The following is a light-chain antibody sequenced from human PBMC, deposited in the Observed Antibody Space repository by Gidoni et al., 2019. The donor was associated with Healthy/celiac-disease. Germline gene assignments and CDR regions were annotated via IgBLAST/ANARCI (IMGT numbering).Light chain of an antibody. Sequence: DIVMTQFPLSLPVPPGEPASISCRSSQSLLHSNGYNYLDWYLQKPGQSPQLLIYLGSNRASGVPDRFSGSGSGTDLTLKISKVEAEDVGVYYCMQALQTPRTFXPXTKVDIK. J-gene: IGKJ3*01. CDR2: LGS. V-gene: IGKV2-28*01. CDR3: MQALQTPRT. CDR1: QSLLHSNGYNY.